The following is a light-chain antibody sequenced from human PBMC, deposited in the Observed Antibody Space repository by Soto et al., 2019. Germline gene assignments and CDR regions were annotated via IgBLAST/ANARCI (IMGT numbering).Light chain of an antibody. CDR2: LGS. CDR3: MKALPTPLT. V-gene: IGKV2-28*01. CDR1: QSLLHSNGYNY. Sequence: DIVMTQSPLSLPVTPGEPASISCRSSQSLLHSNGYNYLDWYLQKPGQSPQLLIYLGSNRASGVPDRFSGSGSGTDFTLKISRVEAEDVVVYDCMKALPTPLTFGGGTKVEIK. J-gene: IGKJ4*01.